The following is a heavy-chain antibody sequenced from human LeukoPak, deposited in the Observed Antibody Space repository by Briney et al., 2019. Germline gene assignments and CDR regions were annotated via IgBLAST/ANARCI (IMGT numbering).Heavy chain of an antibody. D-gene: IGHD1-14*01. Sequence: TPSETLSLTRTVSGGSISSYYWSWIRQPPGKGLEWIGYVYYSGSTNYNPSLKSRVTISVDTSKNQFSLKLSSVTAADTAVYYCARVSRSPAYYFDYWGQGTLVTVSS. CDR2: VYYSGST. J-gene: IGHJ4*02. CDR1: GGSISSYY. V-gene: IGHV4-59*01. CDR3: ARVSRSPAYYFDY.